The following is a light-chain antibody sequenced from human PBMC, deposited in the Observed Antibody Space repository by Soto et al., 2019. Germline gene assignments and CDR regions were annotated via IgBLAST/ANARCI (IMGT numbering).Light chain of an antibody. CDR1: QGISSY. CDR3: QQYDSYPRT. J-gene: IGKJ1*01. CDR2: AAS. Sequence: AIRMTQSPSSFSASTGDGVTITCRASQGISSYLAWYQQKPGKAPKLLIYAASTLQSGVSSRFSGSGSGTDFTLTISCLQSEDFATYYCQQYDSYPRTFGQGTKVEIK. V-gene: IGKV1-8*01.